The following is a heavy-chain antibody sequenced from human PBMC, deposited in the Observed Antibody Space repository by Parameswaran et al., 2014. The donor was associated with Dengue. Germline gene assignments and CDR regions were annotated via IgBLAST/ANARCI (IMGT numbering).Heavy chain of an antibody. Sequence: AMPGVRQAPGKGLEWVAVISYDGSNKYYADSVKGRFTISRDNSKNTLYLQMNSLRAEDTAVYYCARDGIYRIAAAGPFDYWGQGTLVTVSS. D-gene: IGHD6-13*01. J-gene: IGHJ4*02. V-gene: IGHV3-30-3*01. CDR3: ARDGIYRIAAAGPFDY. CDR1: A. CDR2: ISYDGSNK.